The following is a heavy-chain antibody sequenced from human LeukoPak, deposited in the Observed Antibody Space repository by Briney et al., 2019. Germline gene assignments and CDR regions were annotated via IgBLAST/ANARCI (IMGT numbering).Heavy chain of an antibody. D-gene: IGHD6-19*01. CDR1: GFTFDSNS. J-gene: IGHJ4*02. CDR2: ISYDGSNK. Sequence: GGSLRLSCAASGFTFDSNSMSWVRQAPGKGLEWVAVISYDGSNKYYADSVKGRFTISRDNSKNTLYLQMNSLRAEDTAVYYCARDDGIAVAEYYFDYWGQGTLVTVSS. CDR3: ARDDGIAVAEYYFDY. V-gene: IGHV3-30-3*01.